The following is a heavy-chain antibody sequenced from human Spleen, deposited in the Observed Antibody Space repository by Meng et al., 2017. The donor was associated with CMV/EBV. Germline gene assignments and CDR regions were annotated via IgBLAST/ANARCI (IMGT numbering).Heavy chain of an antibody. CDR2: INWNGGSR. D-gene: IGHD2-15*01. CDR3: SRLTPVTPPLFDH. CDR1: GFTVADYG. V-gene: IGHV3-20*03. J-gene: IGHJ4*02. Sequence: AASGFTVADYGMSWVRQAPGKGLEWVSTINWNGGSRSYADSVKGRFTLSSAPAPNSLPLQMKSLSSAATALYSCSRLTPVTPPLFDHFCQGTLVTVSS.